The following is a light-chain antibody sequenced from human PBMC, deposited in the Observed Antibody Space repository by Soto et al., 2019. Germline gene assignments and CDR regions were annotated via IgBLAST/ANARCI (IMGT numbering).Light chain of an antibody. J-gene: IGLJ1*01. Sequence: SLLTQPASVSGSPGQSITIPCTGTSGDVGSYNLVSWYQQHPGKAPKLLIYEVTERPSGVSNRFSGSKSGSTASLTISGLQPDDEADYYCCSYAGNSEVFGTGTKVTVL. CDR2: EVT. CDR3: CSYAGNSEV. V-gene: IGLV2-23*02. CDR1: SGDVGSYNL.